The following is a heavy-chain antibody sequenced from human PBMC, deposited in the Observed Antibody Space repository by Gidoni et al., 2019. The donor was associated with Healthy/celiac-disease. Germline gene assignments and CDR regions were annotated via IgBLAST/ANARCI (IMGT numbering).Heavy chain of an antibody. J-gene: IGHJ3*02. CDR3: AKDNNVLRYFDWLFGAFDI. CDR1: GFTFSSYA. CDR2: ISYDGSNK. D-gene: IGHD3-9*01. V-gene: IGHV3-30*18. Sequence: QVQLVESGGGVVQPGRSLRLSCAASGFTFSSYAMHWVRQAPGKGLEWVAVISYDGSNKYYADSVKGRFTISRDNSKNTLYLQMNSLRAEDTAVYYCAKDNNVLRYFDWLFGAFDIWGQGTMVTVSS.